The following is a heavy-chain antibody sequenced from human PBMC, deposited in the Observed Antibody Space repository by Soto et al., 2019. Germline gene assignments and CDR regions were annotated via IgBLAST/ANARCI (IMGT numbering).Heavy chain of an antibody. V-gene: IGHV4-39*01. J-gene: IGHJ5*02. CDR2: IYYSGST. D-gene: IGHD3-16*02. CDR1: GGSISSSSYY. Sequence: SETLSLTCTVSGGSISSSSYYWGWIRRPPGKGLEWIGSIYYSGSTYYNPSLKSRVTISVDTSKNQFSLKLSSVTAADTAVYYCARHRPITFGGVIVHNWFDPWGQGTLVTVSS. CDR3: ARHRPITFGGVIVHNWFDP.